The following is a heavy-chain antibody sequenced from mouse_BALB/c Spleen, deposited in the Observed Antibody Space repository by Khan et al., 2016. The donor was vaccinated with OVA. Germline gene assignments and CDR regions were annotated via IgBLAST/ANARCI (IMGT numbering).Heavy chain of an antibody. J-gene: IGHJ2*01. CDR3: TRAYFCGYYFDH. Sequence: EVQLVASGGGLVQPGGSRKLSCVASGFTFSSFGMHWVRQASEKGLEWVAYISGDSTTIYSTDTVKGRFTISSDNPRNTLFLQMTSLRSEDMAMYYCTRAYFCGYYFDHWGQGTTLTVSS. D-gene: IGHD1-1*01. CDR2: ISGDSTTI. CDR1: GFTFSSFG. V-gene: IGHV5-17*02.